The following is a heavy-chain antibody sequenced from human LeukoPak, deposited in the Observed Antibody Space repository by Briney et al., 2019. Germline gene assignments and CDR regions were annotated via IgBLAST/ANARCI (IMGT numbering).Heavy chain of an antibody. CDR3: ARARLGTAGADY. CDR2: IKQDGSEQ. Sequence: GGSLRLSCAASGFTFSNYWMIWVRQAPGKGLEWVANIKQDGSEQYYVDSAKGRFTISRDNAKNSLYLQMNSLRAEDTAVYYCARARLGTAGADYWGQGTLVTVSS. V-gene: IGHV3-7*03. D-gene: IGHD1-14*01. CDR1: GFTFSNYW. J-gene: IGHJ4*02.